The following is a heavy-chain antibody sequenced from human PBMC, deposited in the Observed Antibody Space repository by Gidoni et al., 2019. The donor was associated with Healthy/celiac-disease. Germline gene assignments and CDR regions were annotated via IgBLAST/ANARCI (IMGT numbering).Heavy chain of an antibody. CDR3: TTDPRYYYDSSGYH. CDR2: ITSKTEGGTT. CDR1: GFTFSDSW. Sequence: EVHLVESGEGLVKPGWSLRLSCAASGFTFSDSWMRWVRQAPGKGLEWVGSITSKTEGGTTDYAAPVKGRFTISRDDSKNTLYLQMNSLKTEDTAVYYCTTDPRYYYDSSGYHWGQGTLVTVSS. V-gene: IGHV3-15*01. D-gene: IGHD3-22*01. J-gene: IGHJ4*02.